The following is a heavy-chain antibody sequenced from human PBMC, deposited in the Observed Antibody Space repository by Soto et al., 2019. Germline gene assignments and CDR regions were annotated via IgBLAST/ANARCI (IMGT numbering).Heavy chain of an antibody. V-gene: IGHV3-21*01. D-gene: IGHD1-20*01. J-gene: IGHJ5*02. CDR3: ARDLITGTTGGWFDP. CDR1: GFTFSSYS. CDR2: ISSSSSYI. Sequence: GGSLRLSCAASGFTFSSYSMNWVRQAPGKGLEWVSSISSSSSYIYYADSVKGRFTISRDNAKNSLYLQMNSLRAEDTAVYYCARDLITGTTGGWFDPWGQGTLVTVSS.